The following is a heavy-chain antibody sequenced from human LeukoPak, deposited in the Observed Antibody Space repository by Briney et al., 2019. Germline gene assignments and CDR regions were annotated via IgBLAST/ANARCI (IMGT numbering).Heavy chain of an antibody. CDR3: ARRHPYYYGSGTYSRED. J-gene: IGHJ4*02. Sequence: SETLSLTCTVSGGSIGNYYWNWIRQPAGKGLGWIGRISTSGTTNYHPSLKSRVTLSLGTSKNQFSLNLRSVTAADTAIYFCARRHPYYYGSGTYSREDWGQGTQVTVSS. CDR1: GGSIGNYY. D-gene: IGHD3-10*01. CDR2: ISTSGTT. V-gene: IGHV4-4*07.